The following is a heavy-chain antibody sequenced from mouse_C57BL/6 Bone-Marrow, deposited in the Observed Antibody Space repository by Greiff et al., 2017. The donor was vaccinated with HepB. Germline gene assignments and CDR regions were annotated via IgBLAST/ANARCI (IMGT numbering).Heavy chain of an antibody. J-gene: IGHJ4*01. Sequence: VQLQQSGPELVKPGASVKISCKASGYSFTDYNMNWVKQSNGKSLEWIGVINPNYGTTSYNQKFKGKATLTEDQSSSTAYMQLNSLTSEDTSVYYCARWGYGSIYAMDYWGQGTSVTVSS. V-gene: IGHV1-39*01. CDR3: ARWGYGSIYAMDY. CDR1: GYSFTDYN. CDR2: INPNYGTT. D-gene: IGHD1-1*01.